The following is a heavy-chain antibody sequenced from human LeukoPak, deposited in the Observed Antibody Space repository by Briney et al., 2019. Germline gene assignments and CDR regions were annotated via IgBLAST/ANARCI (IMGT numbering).Heavy chain of an antibody. CDR2: IWYDGSNK. J-gene: IGHJ4*02. D-gene: IGHD3-10*01. CDR1: GFTFSSYG. V-gene: IGHV3-33*01. Sequence: GGSLRLSCAASGFTFSSYGMHWVRQAPGKGLEGMAVIWYDGSNKYYADSVKGRFTISRDNSKNTLYLQMNSLRAEDTAVYYCARAATGFEFDYWGQGTLVTVSS. CDR3: ARAATGFEFDY.